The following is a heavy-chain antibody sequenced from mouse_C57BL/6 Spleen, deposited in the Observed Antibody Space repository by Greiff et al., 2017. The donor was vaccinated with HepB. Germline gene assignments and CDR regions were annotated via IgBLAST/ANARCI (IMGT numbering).Heavy chain of an antibody. Sequence: QVQLQQSGAELVKPGASVKISCKASGYAFSSYWMNWVKQRPGTGLEWIGQIYPGDGDTNYNGKFKGKATLTADKSSSPAYMQLSSLTSEDSAVYFCARGYGIGYYSDSWGQGATLTVSS. V-gene: IGHV1-80*01. CDR2: IYPGDGDT. CDR1: GYAFSSYW. J-gene: IGHJ2*01. CDR3: ARGYGIGYYSDS. D-gene: IGHD1-1*01.